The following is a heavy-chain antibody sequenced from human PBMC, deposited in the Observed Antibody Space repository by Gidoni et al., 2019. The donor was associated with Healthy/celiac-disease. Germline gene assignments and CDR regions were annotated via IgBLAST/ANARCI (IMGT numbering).Heavy chain of an antibody. CDR3: AKLWQQRVWDYWYFDL. CDR2: ISGSGGST. D-gene: IGHD6-13*01. Sequence: EVQLLESGGGLVQPGGSLRLYCAASGFTCSSYAMSWVRQAPGKGLEWFSAISGSGGSTYYADSVKGLFTISRDNSKNTLYLQMNSLRAEDTAVYYCAKLWQQRVWDYWYFDLWGRGTLVTVSS. V-gene: IGHV3-23*01. J-gene: IGHJ2*01. CDR1: GFTCSSYA.